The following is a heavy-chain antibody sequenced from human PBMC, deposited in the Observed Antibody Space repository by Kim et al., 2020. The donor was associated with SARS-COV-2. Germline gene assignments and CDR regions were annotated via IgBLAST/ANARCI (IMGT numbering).Heavy chain of an antibody. D-gene: IGHD4-4*01. V-gene: IGHV3-23*01. Sequence: GGSLRLSCAASGFTFSSYAMTWVRQAPGKGLEWVSGIGYSGSGSGTYYADSVKGRFTISRDNSKNTLYLQVNSLRAEDTAVYYCAKSHSNNVTDAMDVWGQGTTVTVSS. J-gene: IGHJ6*02. CDR2: IGYSGSGSGT. CDR1: GFTFSSYA. CDR3: AKSHSNNVTDAMDV.